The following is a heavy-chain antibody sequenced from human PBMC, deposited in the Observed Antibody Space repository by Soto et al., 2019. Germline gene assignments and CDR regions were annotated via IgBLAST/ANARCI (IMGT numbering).Heavy chain of an antibody. Sequence: QVQLVQSGAEVKKPGSSVKVSCKASGDTFSSSTISWVRQSHAQGLEWLGRIIPMVDTADYGQKFQGRVTITAEKSTITVYMEMSSLRSEDTAVYYFVKDCAIGSVYSGFDAIDPWGQGTLVTVSS. D-gene: IGHD5-12*01. CDR3: VKDCAIGSVYSGFDAIDP. CDR1: GDTFSSST. V-gene: IGHV1-69*08. CDR2: IIPMVDTA. J-gene: IGHJ5*02.